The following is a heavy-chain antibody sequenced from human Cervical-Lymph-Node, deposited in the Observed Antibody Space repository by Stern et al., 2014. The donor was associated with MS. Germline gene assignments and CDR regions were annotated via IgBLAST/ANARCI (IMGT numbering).Heavy chain of an antibody. J-gene: IGHJ4*02. CDR1: GFIFKSYT. CDR2: VTYNGTNK. CDR3: AKYAQSFDS. Sequence: VHLVESGGGVVQPGRSLRLSCTASGFIFKSYTMQWVRQAPGKGLEWVAVVTYNGTNKYYADSVKGRFTISRDNSKNTLFLQMNSLRPEDSAVYYCAKYAQSFDSWGQGTLVTVSS. D-gene: IGHD2-2*01. V-gene: IGHV3-30*14.